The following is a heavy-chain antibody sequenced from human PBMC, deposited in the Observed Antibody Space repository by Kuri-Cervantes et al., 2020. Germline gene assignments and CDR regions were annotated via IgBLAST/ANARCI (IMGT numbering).Heavy chain of an antibody. J-gene: IGHJ4*02. CDR2: INHSGST. V-gene: IGHV4-34*01. D-gene: IGHD7-27*01. CDR3: ARASLTGPHFDY. Sequence: ESLKISCAVYGGSFSGYYWSWIRQPPGKGLEWIEEINHSGSTNYNPSLKSRVTISVDTSKNQFSLKLSSVTAADTAVYYCARASLTGPHFDYWGQGTLVTVSS. CDR1: GGSFSGYY.